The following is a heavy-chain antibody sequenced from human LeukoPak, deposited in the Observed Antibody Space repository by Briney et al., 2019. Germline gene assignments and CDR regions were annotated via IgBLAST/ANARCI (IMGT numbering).Heavy chain of an antibody. CDR3: AKPNSGYTAFHI. Sequence: GGSLRLSCATSVFTYSSYAMSWVRQAPGRGLEWVSAIGSSGGSTYDADSVKGRFTISRDNSKNTLFLQMNSLRAEDTAVYYCAKPNSGYTAFHIWGQGTMVTVSS. CDR2: IGSSGGST. V-gene: IGHV3-23*01. CDR1: VFTYSSYA. J-gene: IGHJ3*02. D-gene: IGHD3-22*01.